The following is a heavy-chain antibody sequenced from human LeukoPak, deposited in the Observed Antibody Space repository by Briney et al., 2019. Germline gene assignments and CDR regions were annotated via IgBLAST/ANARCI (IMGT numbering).Heavy chain of an antibody. V-gene: IGHV3-74*01. D-gene: IGHD1-26*01. CDR1: GFAFSSYW. J-gene: IGHJ4*02. CDR3: ARDLRLERWELGVNY. Sequence: GGSLRLSCAASGFAFSSYWMHWVRQAPGKGLGWVSRINSDGSSTSYADSVKGRFTISRDNAKNTLYLQMNSLRAEDTAVYYCARDLRLERWELGVNYWGQGTLVTVSS. CDR2: INSDGSST.